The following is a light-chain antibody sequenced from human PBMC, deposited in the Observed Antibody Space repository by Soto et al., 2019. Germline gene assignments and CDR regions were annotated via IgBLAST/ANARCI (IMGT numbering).Light chain of an antibody. CDR3: QHYGSSWT. V-gene: IGKV3-20*01. CDR2: GAS. Sequence: EIVLTQSPATLSLSPGERATLSCRASQSVNNYLAWYQQKPGQSPRLLIYGASTRATGIPDRFSGSGSGTDFTLTISRLEPEDFAVYYCQHYGSSWTFGQGTKVDIK. J-gene: IGKJ1*01. CDR1: QSVNNY.